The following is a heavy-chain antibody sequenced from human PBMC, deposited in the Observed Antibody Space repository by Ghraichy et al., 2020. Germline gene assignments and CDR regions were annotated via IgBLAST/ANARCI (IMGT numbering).Heavy chain of an antibody. CDR1: GFTFTSSA. CDR2: IVVGSGNT. V-gene: IGHV1-58*01. D-gene: IGHD5-24*01. J-gene: IGHJ4*02. Sequence: SVKVSCKASGFTFTSSAVQWVRQARGQRLEWIGWIVVGSGNTNYAQKFQERVTITRDMSTSTAYMELSSLRSEDTAVYYCAANPWVDREMATIFKDLPRDYWGQGTLVTVSS. CDR3: AANPWVDREMATIFKDLPRDY.